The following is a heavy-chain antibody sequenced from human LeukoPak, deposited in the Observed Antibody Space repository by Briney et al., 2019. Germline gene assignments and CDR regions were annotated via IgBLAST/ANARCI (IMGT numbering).Heavy chain of an antibody. Sequence: TGGSLRLSCAASGFTFSSYAMSWVRQAPARGLEWVSSLRGDGETFYADSVKGRFTLSRDESRNTVYLQMNNLRVEDTAVYFCAKASWVSSADAVLWGQGTLVTVSS. CDR2: LRGDGET. D-gene: IGHD3-16*01. V-gene: IGHV3-23*01. CDR1: GFTFSSYA. J-gene: IGHJ4*02. CDR3: AKASWVSSADAVL.